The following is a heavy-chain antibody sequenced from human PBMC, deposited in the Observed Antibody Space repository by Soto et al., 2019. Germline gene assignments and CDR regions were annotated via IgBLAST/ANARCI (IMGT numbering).Heavy chain of an antibody. CDR3: ARGGQDFWSGPFDY. CDR1: GGSISNYY. D-gene: IGHD3-3*01. V-gene: IGHV4-4*07. J-gene: IGHJ4*02. CDR2: IDTSGST. Sequence: QGQLQESGPELVKPSETLSLTCTVSGGSISNYYCNWIRQPAGKGLEWIGRIDTSGSTNYNPSMKSRVTMSVDTSKQEFSLKLSSVTAADTALYYCARGGQDFWSGPFDYWGRGALVTVSS.